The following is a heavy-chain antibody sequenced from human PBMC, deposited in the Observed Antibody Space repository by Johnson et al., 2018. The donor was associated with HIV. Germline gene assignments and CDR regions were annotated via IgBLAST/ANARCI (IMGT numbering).Heavy chain of an antibody. J-gene: IGHJ3*02. CDR1: GFTFSNAW. CDR2: IKSKTDGGTT. D-gene: IGHD2-2*02. CDR3: ARDARYCTSITCYTTAFDI. V-gene: IGHV3-15*01. Sequence: EVQLLESGGGLVKPGGSLRLSCAASGFTFSNAWMSWVRQAPGKGLEWVGRIKSKTDGGTTDYAAPVKGRFTISRDDSKNTLYLQMNSLKTEDTSVYYCARDARYCTSITCYTTAFDIWGQGTMVTVSS.